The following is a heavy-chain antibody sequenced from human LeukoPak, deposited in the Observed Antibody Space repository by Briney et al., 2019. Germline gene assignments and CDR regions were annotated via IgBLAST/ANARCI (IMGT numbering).Heavy chain of an antibody. CDR2: IYSGGST. V-gene: IGHV3-66*01. J-gene: IGHJ4*02. Sequence: GGSLRLSCAASGFTFSSYAMSWVRQAPGKGLEWVSVIYSGGSTYYADSVKGRFTISRDNSKNTLYLQMNSLRAEDTAVYYCARDRAIPPGWGQGTLVTVSS. CDR3: ARDRAIPPG. CDR1: GFTFSSYA.